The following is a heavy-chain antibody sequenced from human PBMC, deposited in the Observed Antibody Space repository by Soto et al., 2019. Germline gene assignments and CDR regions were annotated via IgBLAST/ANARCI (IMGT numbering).Heavy chain of an antibody. V-gene: IGHV3-23*01. CDR3: AKGCSGGTCFRKSWFDP. Sequence: GGSLRLSCVASEFTFSMYAMAWVRQAPGKGLEWVSGISGSGGPTYYADSVKGRFTISRDNSKKTLYVQTNSLRPDDRAVYYWAKGCSGGTCFRKSWFDPWGQGTLVTVSS. CDR1: EFTFSMYA. J-gene: IGHJ5*02. D-gene: IGHD2-15*01. CDR2: ISGSGGPT.